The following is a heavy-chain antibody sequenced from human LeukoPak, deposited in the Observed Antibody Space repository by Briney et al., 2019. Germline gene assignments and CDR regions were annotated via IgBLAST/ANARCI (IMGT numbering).Heavy chain of an antibody. CDR1: GFTFSSFW. Sequence: PGESLRLSCAASGFTFSSFWMTWVRLAPGKGLEWVANIKYDEREKYYVDSVKGRFTISRDNAGSSIYLQMNSLRVDDTAVYYCARDRYSDSSRVPFDYWGQGILVTVSS. V-gene: IGHV3-7*01. CDR3: ARDRYSDSSRVPFDY. J-gene: IGHJ4*02. D-gene: IGHD3-22*01. CDR2: IKYDEREK.